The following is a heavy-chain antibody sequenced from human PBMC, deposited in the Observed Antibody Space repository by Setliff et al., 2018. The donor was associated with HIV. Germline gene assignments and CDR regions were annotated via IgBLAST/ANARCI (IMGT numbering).Heavy chain of an antibody. CDR2: IYYSGST. Sequence: SETLSLTCTVSGGSISSSSYYWGWIRQPPGKGLEWIGSIYYSGSTYYNPSLKSRVTMSVDTSKNQFSLKLSSVTAADTAVYYCARAMRGVVVTNMYYYYGMDVWGQGTTVTVSS. CDR3: ARAMRGVVVTNMYYYYGMDV. V-gene: IGHV4-39*07. CDR1: GGSISSSSYY. D-gene: IGHD2-21*02. J-gene: IGHJ6*02.